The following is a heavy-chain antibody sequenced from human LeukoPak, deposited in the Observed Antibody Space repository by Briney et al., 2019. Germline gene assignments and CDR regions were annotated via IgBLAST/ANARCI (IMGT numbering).Heavy chain of an antibody. CDR3: ARDRSGWYGVDY. CDR2: ISGSGGST. Sequence: GGSLRLSCAASGFTFSSYAMSWVRQAPGKGLEWVSAISGSGGSTYYADSVKGRFTISRDNSKNTLYLQMNSLRAEDTAVYYCARDRSGWYGVDYWGQGTLVTVSS. J-gene: IGHJ4*02. CDR1: GFTFSSYA. D-gene: IGHD6-19*01. V-gene: IGHV3-23*01.